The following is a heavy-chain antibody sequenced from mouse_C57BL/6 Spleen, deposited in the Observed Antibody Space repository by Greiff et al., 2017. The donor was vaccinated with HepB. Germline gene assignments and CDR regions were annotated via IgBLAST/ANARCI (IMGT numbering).Heavy chain of an antibody. CDR2: IYPGDGDT. CDR3: ARDSSGAMDY. D-gene: IGHD3-2*01. CDR1: GYAFSSSW. J-gene: IGHJ4*01. V-gene: IGHV1-82*01. Sequence: QVQLQQSGPELVKPGASVKTSCKASGYAFSSSWMNWVKQRPGKGLEWIGRIYPGDGDTNYNGKFKGKATLTADKSSSTAYMQLSSLTSEDSAVYFCARDSSGAMDYWGQGTSVTVSS.